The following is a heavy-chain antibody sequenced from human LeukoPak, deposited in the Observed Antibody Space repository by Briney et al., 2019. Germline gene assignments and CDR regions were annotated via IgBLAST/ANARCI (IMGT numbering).Heavy chain of an antibody. CDR3: ARGAGPTTPPNYYDSSGYYLWYFDY. CDR1: GYTFTSYD. CDR2: MNPNSGNT. D-gene: IGHD3-22*01. Sequence: GASVKVSCKASGYTFTSYDINWVRQATGQGLEWMGWMNPNSGNTGYAQKFQGRVTMTRNTSISTAYMELSSLRSEDTAVYYCARGAGPTTPPNYYDSSGYYLWYFDYWGQGTLVTVSS. J-gene: IGHJ4*02. V-gene: IGHV1-8*01.